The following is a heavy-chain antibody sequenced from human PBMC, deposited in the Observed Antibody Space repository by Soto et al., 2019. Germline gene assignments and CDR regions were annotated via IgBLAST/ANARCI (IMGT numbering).Heavy chain of an antibody. Sequence: TVGSLRLSCASSVFTFSSYAMSCVRHSPGKWLEWVSAISGSGGSTYYADSAKGRFTISRDNSKNTLYLQMNSLRAEDTAVYYCAKYHYYDSSGYDDAFDIWGQGTMVTVS. D-gene: IGHD3-22*01. V-gene: IGHV3-23*01. CDR3: AKYHYYDSSGYDDAFDI. CDR2: ISGSGGST. J-gene: IGHJ3*02. CDR1: VFTFSSYA.